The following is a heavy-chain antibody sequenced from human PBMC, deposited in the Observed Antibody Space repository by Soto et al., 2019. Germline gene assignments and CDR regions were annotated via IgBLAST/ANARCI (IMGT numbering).Heavy chain of an antibody. D-gene: IGHD3-10*01. V-gene: IGHV3-23*01. CDR3: ARGDRGGSGSPASYYYSGLDV. CDR2: VSAGGDMT. J-gene: IGHJ6*02. Sequence: DVQLLESGGHLVQPGGSLRLSCAASGFTFSSYAMSWVRQAPGKGLEWVSSVSAGGDMTYYSDSVKGRFTISRDNSNNALFLQMNRLRIEDTALYYCARGDRGGSGSPASYYYSGLDVCGQGATVTVS. CDR1: GFTFSSYA.